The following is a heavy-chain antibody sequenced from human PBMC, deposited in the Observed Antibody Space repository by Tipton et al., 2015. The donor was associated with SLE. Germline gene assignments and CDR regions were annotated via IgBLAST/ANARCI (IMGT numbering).Heavy chain of an antibody. CDR1: GYSISSGYY. J-gene: IGHJ5*02. Sequence: TLSLTCAVSGYSISSGYYRGWIRQPPGKGLEWIGSIYHSGSTYYNPSLKSRVTISVDTSKNQFSLKLSSVTAADTAVYYCARGSGYCSGGSCYPNWFDPWGQGTLVTVSS. D-gene: IGHD2-15*01. CDR3: ARGSGYCSGGSCYPNWFDP. V-gene: IGHV4-38-2*01. CDR2: IYHSGST.